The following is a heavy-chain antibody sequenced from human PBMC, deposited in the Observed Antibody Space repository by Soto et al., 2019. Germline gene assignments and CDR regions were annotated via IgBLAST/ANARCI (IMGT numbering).Heavy chain of an antibody. Sequence: GGSLRLSCVASDFAFSNYAMSWVRQAPGKGLEWVSAVSGRGGSTKYADSVKGRFIISRDNSNSTLYLQMDSLRGEDTAVYYCAKDSTVTTSLYFYYYGFDVWGQGTTVTVSS. J-gene: IGHJ6*02. CDR1: DFAFSNYA. CDR3: AKDSTVTTSLYFYYYGFDV. CDR2: VSGRGGST. D-gene: IGHD4-17*01. V-gene: IGHV3-23*01.